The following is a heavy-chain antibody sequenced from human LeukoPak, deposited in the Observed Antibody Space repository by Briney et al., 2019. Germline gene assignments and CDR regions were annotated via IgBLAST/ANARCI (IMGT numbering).Heavy chain of an antibody. CDR1: GFTFSSYW. D-gene: IGHD6-13*01. V-gene: IGHV3-7*01. CDR2: IKQDGSEK. CDR3: AREYSRSTQNWFDP. Sequence: GGSQRLSCAASGFTFSSYWMSWVRQAPGKGLEWVANIKQDGSEKYYVDSVKGRFTISRDNAKNSLYLQMNTLRVEDTAVYYCAREYSRSTQNWFDPWGQGTLVTVSS. J-gene: IGHJ5*02.